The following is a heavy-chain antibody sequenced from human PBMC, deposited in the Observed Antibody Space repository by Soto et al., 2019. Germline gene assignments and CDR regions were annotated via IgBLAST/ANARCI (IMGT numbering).Heavy chain of an antibody. CDR1: GGTFSSYT. V-gene: IGHV1-69*02. J-gene: IGHJ4*02. D-gene: IGHD2-15*01. CDR3: ANDLGYCSGGSCYSFYH. Sequence: QVQLVQSGAEVKKPGSSVKVSCKASGGTFSSYTISWVRQAPGQGLEWMGRIIPILGIANYAQKFQGRVTITADKSTSTAYMELSSLRSEDTAVYYCANDLGYCSGGSCYSFYHWSQGTLVTVSS. CDR2: IIPILGIA.